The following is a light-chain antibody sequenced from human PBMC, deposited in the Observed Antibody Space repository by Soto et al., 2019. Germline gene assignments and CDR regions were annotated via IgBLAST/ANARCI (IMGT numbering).Light chain of an antibody. Sequence: QSALTQPRSVSGSPGQSVTISCTGTGNDVGASNYVSWYQHHPGRPPKLLIYDVTNWPSGVPDRFSGSKSGNTASLTISGLQAEDEADYFCASYTGGETFLFGTGTKVTVL. CDR3: ASYTGGETFL. V-gene: IGLV2-11*01. CDR1: GNDVGASNY. J-gene: IGLJ1*01. CDR2: DVT.